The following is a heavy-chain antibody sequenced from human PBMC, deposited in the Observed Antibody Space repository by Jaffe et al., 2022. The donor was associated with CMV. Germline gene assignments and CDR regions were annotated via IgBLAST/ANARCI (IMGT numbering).Heavy chain of an antibody. CDR3: ARGPYYEPYGMDV. Sequence: EVQLVESGGGLVQPGGSLRLSCAASGFTFSTYTMDWVRQAPGKGLEWVSYISSSSSAIYYADSVKGRFTISRDNAKNSLYLQMNSLRDEDTAVYYCARGPYYEPYGMDVWGQGTTVTVSS. V-gene: IGHV3-48*02. J-gene: IGHJ6*02. CDR2: ISSSSSAI. D-gene: IGHD3-3*01. CDR1: GFTFSTYT.